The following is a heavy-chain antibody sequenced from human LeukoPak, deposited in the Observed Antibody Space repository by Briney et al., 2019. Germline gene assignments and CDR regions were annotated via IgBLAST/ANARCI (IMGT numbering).Heavy chain of an antibody. Sequence: PSETLSLTCTVSGGSIRSNYWSWIRQPAGMGLEWIGRIYTSGSTNYNPSLKSRVTMSLDTSKKQFSLKLRSVTAADTAVYYCARGDCSSTSCPYYYYGMDVWGQGTTVTVSS. CDR2: IYTSGST. CDR1: GGSIRSNY. CDR3: ARGDCSSTSCPYYYYGMDV. D-gene: IGHD2-2*01. J-gene: IGHJ6*02. V-gene: IGHV4-4*07.